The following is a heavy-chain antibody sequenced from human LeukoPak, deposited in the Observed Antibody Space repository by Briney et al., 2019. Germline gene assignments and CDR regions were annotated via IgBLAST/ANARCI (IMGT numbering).Heavy chain of an antibody. Sequence: SETLSLTCTVSGGSINSYYWSWIRQPPGKGLEWIGYVYHSGSTNYNPSLKSRATISVDTSKNQFSLKLTFVTAADTAVYYCARAPYSSYWFDPWGQGTLVTVSS. D-gene: IGHD4-11*01. CDR3: ARAPYSSYWFDP. J-gene: IGHJ5*02. V-gene: IGHV4-59*01. CDR1: GGSINSYY. CDR2: VYHSGST.